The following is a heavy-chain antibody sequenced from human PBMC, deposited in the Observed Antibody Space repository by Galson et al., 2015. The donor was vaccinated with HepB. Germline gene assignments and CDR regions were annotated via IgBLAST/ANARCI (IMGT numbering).Heavy chain of an antibody. CDR2: INPNSGGT. CDR3: ARAYSLINWAYWYFDL. D-gene: IGHD7-27*01. V-gene: IGHV1-2*02. CDR1: GYTFTGYY. Sequence: SAKVSCKASGYTFTGYYIHWVRQAPGQGLEWMGWINPNSGGTNYAQKFQGRVTMTRDTSISTAYMELSRLRSDDTAVYYCARAYSLINWAYWYFDLWGRGTLITVSS. J-gene: IGHJ2*01.